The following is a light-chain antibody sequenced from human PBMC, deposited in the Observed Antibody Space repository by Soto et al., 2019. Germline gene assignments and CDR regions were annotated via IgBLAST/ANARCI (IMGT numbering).Light chain of an antibody. CDR3: LQYNSLPYT. CDR1: QNVNIW. CDR2: KTS. J-gene: IGKJ2*01. V-gene: IGKV1-5*03. Sequence: DIQVTQSPSTLSAFVGDRVILTCRASQNVNIWLAWYQQRPRKAPKLLIYKTSSLESGVPSRFSGSGSGTEFTLNISSLETDDFGTYFCLQYNSLPYTFGQGTKLEI.